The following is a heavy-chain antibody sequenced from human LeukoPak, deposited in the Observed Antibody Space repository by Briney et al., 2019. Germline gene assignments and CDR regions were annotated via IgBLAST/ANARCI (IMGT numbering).Heavy chain of an antibody. CDR3: ATTVAGHYFDY. J-gene: IGHJ4*02. Sequence: GGSLRLSCAASGFTFSSYGMHWVRQAPGKGLEWVAFIQYDGSNKYYADSVKGRFTISRDNSKNTLYLQMNSLRAEDTAVYYCATTVAGHYFDYWGQGTLVTVSS. CDR2: IQYDGSNK. CDR1: GFTFSSYG. D-gene: IGHD6-19*01. V-gene: IGHV3-30*02.